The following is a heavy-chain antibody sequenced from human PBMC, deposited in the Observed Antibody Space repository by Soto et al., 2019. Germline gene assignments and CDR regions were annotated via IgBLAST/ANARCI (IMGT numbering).Heavy chain of an antibody. D-gene: IGHD4-4*01. J-gene: IGHJ4*02. Sequence: EVQLLESGGGLVQPGGSLRLSCAASGFIFNAYAMTWVRQAPGKGLEWVSAIGGSGGNTYYAASVKGRFTISRDNSKYTVDLEMNRLRVDDTAVYFCARVASDYINSADHWGQGILVTVSS. CDR3: ARVASDYINSADH. CDR2: IGGSGGNT. CDR1: GFIFNAYA. V-gene: IGHV3-23*01.